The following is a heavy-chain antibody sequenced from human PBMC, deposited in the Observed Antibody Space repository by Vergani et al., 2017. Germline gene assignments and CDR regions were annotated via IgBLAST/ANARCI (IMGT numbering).Heavy chain of an antibody. CDR1: GFTFSSYA. V-gene: IGHV3-30*01. D-gene: IGHD1-26*01. CDR3: ARGGPRLLGAMXFDY. Sequence: QVQLVESGGGVVQPGRSLRLSCAASGFTFSSYAMHWVRQAPGTGLEWVAVISYDGSNKYYADSVKGRFTISRDNSKNTLYLQMNSLRAEDTAVYYCARGGPRLLGAMXFDYWGQGTLVTVSS. J-gene: IGHJ4*02. CDR2: ISYDGSNK.